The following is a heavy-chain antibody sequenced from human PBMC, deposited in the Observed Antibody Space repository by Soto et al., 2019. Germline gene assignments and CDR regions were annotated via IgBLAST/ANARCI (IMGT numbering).Heavy chain of an antibody. CDR1: GFTFSSYW. CDR2: IKQDGSEK. D-gene: IGHD6-13*01. V-gene: IGHV3-7*04. CDR3: ARGLRRSFSPITPAAGIFWDY. J-gene: IGHJ4*02. Sequence: GGSLRLSCAASGFTFSSYWMSWVRQAPGKGLEWVANIKQDGSEKKYVDSVKGRFTISRDNAKNSLYLQMNSLRAEDPAVYYCARGLRRSFSPITPAAGIFWDYWGQGTLVTVSS.